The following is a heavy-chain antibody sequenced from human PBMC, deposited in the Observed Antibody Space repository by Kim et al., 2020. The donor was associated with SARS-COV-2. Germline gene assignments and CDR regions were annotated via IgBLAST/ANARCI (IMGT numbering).Heavy chain of an antibody. CDR3: ARTRSCSSTSCYVDY. CDR2: ISSSGGST. Sequence: GGSLRLSCVTSGFTFGTYAMSWVRQAPEKGLEWVSGISSSGGSTYYADSVKGLFTISRDSSKNTLYLQMVSLRVDDTALYYCARTRSCSSTSCYVDYWGQGTLVTVSS. J-gene: IGHJ4*02. V-gene: IGHV3-23*01. D-gene: IGHD2-2*01. CDR1: GFTFGTYA.